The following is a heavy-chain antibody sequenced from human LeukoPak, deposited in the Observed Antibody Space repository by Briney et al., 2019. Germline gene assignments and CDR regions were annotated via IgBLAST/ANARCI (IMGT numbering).Heavy chain of an antibody. Sequence: PGRSLRLSCAASGFTLSSYAMHWVRQAPGKGLEWVAVISYDGSNKYYADSVKGRFTISRDNSKNTPYLQMNSLRAEDTAVYYCAREPEVGATFFDYWGQGTLVTVSS. CDR2: ISYDGSNK. J-gene: IGHJ4*02. CDR1: GFTLSSYA. CDR3: AREPEVGATFFDY. D-gene: IGHD1-26*01. V-gene: IGHV3-30*04.